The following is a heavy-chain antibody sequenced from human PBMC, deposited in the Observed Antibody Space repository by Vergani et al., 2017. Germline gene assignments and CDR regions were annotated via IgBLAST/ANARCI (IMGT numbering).Heavy chain of an antibody. CDR1: GVISSRYW. J-gene: IGHJ4*02. CDR2: INQDGSEK. D-gene: IGHD2-8*01. CDR3: ARDTRYCNNPTFLPNNAFDY. Sequence: EVQVVESGGGVVQPGGSLRLSCVASGVISSRYWMSWVRQAPGKGLEWVANINQDGSEKYYVESVKGRFTISRDNAKNSLFLQIFSLRAEDTAVYYCARDTRYCNNPTFLPNNAFDYLGQGILVTVSS. V-gene: IGHV3-7*01.